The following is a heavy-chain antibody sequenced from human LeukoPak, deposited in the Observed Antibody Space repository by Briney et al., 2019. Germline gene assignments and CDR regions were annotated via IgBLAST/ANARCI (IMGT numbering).Heavy chain of an antibody. J-gene: IGHJ4*02. D-gene: IGHD1-26*01. CDR1: GYTFTSYA. Sequence: ASVKVSCKASGYTFTSYAMHWVRRAPGQRLEWMGWINAGNGNTKYSQKFQGRVTITRDTSASTAYMELSSLRSEDTAVYYCARGTNTGWELLRDYFDYWGQGTLVTVSS. CDR2: INAGNGNT. CDR3: ARGTNTGWELLRDYFDY. V-gene: IGHV1-3*01.